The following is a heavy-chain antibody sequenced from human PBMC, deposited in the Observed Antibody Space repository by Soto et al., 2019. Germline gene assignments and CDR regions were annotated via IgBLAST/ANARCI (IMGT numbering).Heavy chain of an antibody. J-gene: IGHJ4*02. CDR1: GGSISTYY. CDR2: TYNSGST. D-gene: IGHD6-19*01. CDR3: ATDLAVAGQDH. V-gene: IGHV4-59*01. Sequence: QVQLQESGPGLVKPSGTLSLTCTVSGGSISTYYCSWIRQSPGKGLEWIGYTYNSGSTSYNPSLKSRVTISVDTSKNQFSLKLTSVTAADTAVYYCATDLAVAGQDHWGQGTLVTVSS.